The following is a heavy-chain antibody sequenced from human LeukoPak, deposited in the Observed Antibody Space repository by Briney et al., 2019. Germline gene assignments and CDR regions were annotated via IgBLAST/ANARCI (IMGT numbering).Heavy chain of an antibody. J-gene: IGHJ4*02. CDR1: GFTFSSNW. CDR2: IKPDGSAQ. Sequence: PGGSLRLSCATSGFTFSSNWMSWVRHVPGRGLDWVANIKPDGSAQYYAASVKGRFTVSRDNAKNSLYLQMNSLRVEDTAVYYCVGTGPLSSNGWDFNYWGQGTLVTVFS. V-gene: IGHV3-7*01. CDR3: VGTGPLSSNGWDFNY. D-gene: IGHD6-19*01.